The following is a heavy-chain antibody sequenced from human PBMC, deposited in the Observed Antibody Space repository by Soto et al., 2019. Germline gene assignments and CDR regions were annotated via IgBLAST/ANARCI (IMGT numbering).Heavy chain of an antibody. V-gene: IGHV3-74*01. CDR3: ARVAFGIAAANDAFDI. D-gene: IGHD6-13*01. Sequence: GGSLRLSCAASGFTFSSYWMHWVRQAPGKGLVWVSRINSDGSSTSYADSVKGRFTISRDNAKNTLYLQMNSLRAEDTAVYYCARVAFGIAAANDAFDIWGQGTMVTVSS. J-gene: IGHJ3*02. CDR1: GFTFSSYW. CDR2: INSDGSST.